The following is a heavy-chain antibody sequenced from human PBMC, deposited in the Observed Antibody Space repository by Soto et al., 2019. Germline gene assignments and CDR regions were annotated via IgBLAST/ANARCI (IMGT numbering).Heavy chain of an antibody. CDR3: ARDHPVTLGYYYSGMDV. CDR2: ISAYNGNT. Sequence: ASVKVSCKASGYTFTSYGISWVRQAPGQGLEWMGWISAYNGNTNYAQKLQGRVTMTTDTSTSTAYMELRSLRSDDTAVYYCARDHPVTLGYYYSGMDVWGQGTTVTVSS. V-gene: IGHV1-18*01. J-gene: IGHJ6*02. D-gene: IGHD4-17*01. CDR1: GYTFTSYG.